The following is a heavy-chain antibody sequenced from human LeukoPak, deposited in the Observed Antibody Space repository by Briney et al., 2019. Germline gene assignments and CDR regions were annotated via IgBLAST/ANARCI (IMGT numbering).Heavy chain of an antibody. V-gene: IGHV3-23*01. CDR2: ISGSGGST. Sequence: GGSLRLSCAASGFTFSSYAMSWVRQAPGKGLEWVSAISGSGGSTYYADSVKGRFTISRDNSKNTLYLQMNSLRAEDTAVYYCARNPTDTMIFGVVPLDYWGQGTLVTVSS. CDR1: GFTFSSYA. CDR3: ARNPTDTMIFGVVPLDY. D-gene: IGHD3-3*01. J-gene: IGHJ4*02.